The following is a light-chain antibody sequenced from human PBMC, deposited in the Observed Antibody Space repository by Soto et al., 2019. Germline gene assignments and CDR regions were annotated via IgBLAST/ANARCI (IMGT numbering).Light chain of an antibody. CDR2: EVT. CDR1: NNDIGYYNY. Sequence: QSALTQPASVSGSPGQSITISCTGTNNDIGYYNYVAWYQQHPGKSPKLIIYEVTKRPSGIPDRFSGAKSGNTASLTISGLQAEDGGDYYCGSIAFRTSAMLFGGGTKLTVL. V-gene: IGLV2-14*03. J-gene: IGLJ3*02. CDR3: GSIAFRTSAML.